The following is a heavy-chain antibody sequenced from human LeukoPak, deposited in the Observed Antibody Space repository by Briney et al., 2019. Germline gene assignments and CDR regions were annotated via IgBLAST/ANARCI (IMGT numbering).Heavy chain of an antibody. J-gene: IGHJ4*02. D-gene: IGHD6-6*01. CDR2: IGGGGSRT. CDR3: AKDSAHGSSSLV. CDR1: GFTFSNYA. V-gene: IGHV3-23*01. Sequence: PGGSLRLSCAASGFTFSNYAMNWVRQAPGKGLEWVSAIGGGGSRTYYADSVKGRFTISRGNSKNTLYLQMNSLRAEDTAVYYCAKDSAHGSSSLVWGQGTLVTVSS.